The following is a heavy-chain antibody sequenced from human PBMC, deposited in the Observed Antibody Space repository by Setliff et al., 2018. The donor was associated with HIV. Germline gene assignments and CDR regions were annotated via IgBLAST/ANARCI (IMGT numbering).Heavy chain of an antibody. CDR3: ASLPPLYDSSGYYFDY. V-gene: IGHV1-2*02. Sequence: ASVKVSCKASGYTFTGYYMHWVRQAPGQGLEWMGWINPNNGGTNYAQKFQGRVAMTRDTSTSTVYMELSSLRSEDTAVYYCASLPPLYDSSGYYFDYWGQGTLVTVSS. CDR1: GYTFTGYY. D-gene: IGHD3-22*01. J-gene: IGHJ4*02. CDR2: INPNNGGT.